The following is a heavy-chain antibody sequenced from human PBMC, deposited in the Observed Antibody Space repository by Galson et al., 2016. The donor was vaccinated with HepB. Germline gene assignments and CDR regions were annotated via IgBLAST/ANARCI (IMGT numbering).Heavy chain of an antibody. CDR3: ARKELYYYYYGMDV. J-gene: IGHJ6*02. D-gene: IGHD1-7*01. CDR2: ISYDGSNK. Sequence: SLRLSCAASGFTFSSYAMHWVRQAPGKGLEWVAVISYDGSNKYYADSVKGRFTISRDNSKNTLYLQMNRLRAEDTAVYYCARKELYYYYYGMDVWGQGTTVTVSS. CDR1: GFTFSSYA. V-gene: IGHV3-30-3*01.